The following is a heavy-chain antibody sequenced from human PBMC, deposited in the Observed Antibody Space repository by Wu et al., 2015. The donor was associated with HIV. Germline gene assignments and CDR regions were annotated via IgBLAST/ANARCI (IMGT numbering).Heavy chain of an antibody. CDR1: GYIFTSYD. V-gene: IGHV1-8*01. CDR2: MNPYSGNP. Sequence: QVQLMQSGAEVKKPGASVKVSCKTSGYIFTSYDINWVRRAPGQGLEWMGWMNPYSGNPGYAQTFQGRVTMTRNVSTNTAYMELGSLRPDDTAEYYCARTRNYYFGMDVVGPRDHGHRLL. CDR3: ARTRNYYFGMDV. D-gene: IGHD3/OR15-3a*01. J-gene: IGHJ6*02.